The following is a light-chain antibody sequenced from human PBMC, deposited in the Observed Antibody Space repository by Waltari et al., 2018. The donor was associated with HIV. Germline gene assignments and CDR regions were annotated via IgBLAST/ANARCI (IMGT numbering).Light chain of an antibody. CDR1: KLGDKY. CDR3: QAWDSSIGLYV. Sequence: SYELTQPPSVSVSPGQTASITCSGDKLGDKYACWYQQKPGQSPVLVIYQDSKRRSGIPERFSGSNSGNTATLTISGTQAMDEADYYCQAWDSSIGLYVFGTGTKVTVL. J-gene: IGLJ1*01. CDR2: QDS. V-gene: IGLV3-1*01.